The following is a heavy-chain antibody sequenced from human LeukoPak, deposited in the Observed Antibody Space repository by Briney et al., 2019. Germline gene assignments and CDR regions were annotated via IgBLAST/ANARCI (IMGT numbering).Heavy chain of an antibody. D-gene: IGHD1-20*01. J-gene: IGHJ5*02. V-gene: IGHV4-59*01. Sequence: ASETLSLTCTVSGGSISGYYWSWIRQPPGKGLEWIGYIYYSGSTNYNPSLKSRVTISVDTSKNQFSLKLSSATAADTAVYYCARGYNWQGGNWFDPWGQGTLVTVSS. CDR1: GGSISGYY. CDR2: IYYSGST. CDR3: ARGYNWQGGNWFDP.